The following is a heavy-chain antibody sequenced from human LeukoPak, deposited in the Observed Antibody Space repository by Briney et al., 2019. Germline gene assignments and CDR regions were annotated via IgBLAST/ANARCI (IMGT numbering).Heavy chain of an antibody. Sequence: GGSLRLSCAASGFTFSSYSMNWVRQAPGKGLEWVSYISSSSSTIYYADSVKGRLTISRDSSKNTLFLHMNTLRAEDTAIYYCAKDRTVGASYWYFDLWGRGTLVTVSS. J-gene: IGHJ2*01. CDR2: ISSSSSTI. CDR1: GFTFSSYS. V-gene: IGHV3-48*01. CDR3: AKDRTVGASYWYFDL. D-gene: IGHD1-26*01.